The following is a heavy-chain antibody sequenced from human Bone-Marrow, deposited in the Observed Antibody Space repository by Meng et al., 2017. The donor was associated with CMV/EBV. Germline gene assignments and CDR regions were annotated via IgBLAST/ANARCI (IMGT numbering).Heavy chain of an antibody. J-gene: IGHJ5*02. D-gene: IGHD6-13*01. CDR1: GGTFSSYA. CDR3: ARGARISEGQQLYCNWFDP. V-gene: IGHV1-69*10. Sequence: SAKVFCNASGGTFSSYAISWVRQAPGQGLVWMGGIIPILGIANYAQKFQGRVTITADKSTSTAYMELSSLRSEDTAVYYCARGARISEGQQLYCNWFDPWGQGNLVTVSS. CDR2: IIPILGIA.